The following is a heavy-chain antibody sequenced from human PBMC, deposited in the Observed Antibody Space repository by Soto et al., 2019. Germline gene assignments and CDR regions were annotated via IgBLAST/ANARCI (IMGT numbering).Heavy chain of an antibody. D-gene: IGHD2-21*02. CDR2: MYNTGST. J-gene: IGHJ6*02. Sequence: SETLSLTCTFHGGSISGYYWSWIWKPPGKGLEWIGYMYNTGSTVYNPSFKSRVTISVDTSKNQFSLKLNSVTAADTAVYYCARDLWGYCGTDCYPLDVWGQGTTVS. V-gene: IGHV4-59*01. CDR1: GGSISGYY. CDR3: ARDLWGYCGTDCYPLDV.